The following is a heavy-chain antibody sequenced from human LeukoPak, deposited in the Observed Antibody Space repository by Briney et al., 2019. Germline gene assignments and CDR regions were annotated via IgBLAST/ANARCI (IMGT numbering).Heavy chain of an antibody. CDR3: ARAVWGIAVADSYYFDY. V-gene: IGHV1-2*02. D-gene: IGHD6-19*01. Sequence: ASVKVSCKASGYTFTGYYMHWVRQAPGQGLEWMGWINPNSGGTNYAQKFQGRVTMTRDTSISTAYMELSRLRSDDTAVYYCARAVWGIAVADSYYFDYWGQGTLVTVSS. CDR1: GYTFTGYY. J-gene: IGHJ4*02. CDR2: INPNSGGT.